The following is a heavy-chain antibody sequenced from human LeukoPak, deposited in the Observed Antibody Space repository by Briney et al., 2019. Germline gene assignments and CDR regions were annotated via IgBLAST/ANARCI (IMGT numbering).Heavy chain of an antibody. CDR2: IKSKTDGGTT. CDR1: GFTFSNAW. Sequence: GGSLRLSCAASGFTFSNAWMSWVRQAPGKGLEWVGRIKSKTDGGTTDYAAPVKGRFTISRDDSKNTLYLQMNSLKTEDTAVYYCTTDLFMESIVGATTGVDYWGQGTLVTVSS. V-gene: IGHV3-15*01. J-gene: IGHJ4*02. CDR3: TTDLFMESIVGATTGVDY. D-gene: IGHD1-26*01.